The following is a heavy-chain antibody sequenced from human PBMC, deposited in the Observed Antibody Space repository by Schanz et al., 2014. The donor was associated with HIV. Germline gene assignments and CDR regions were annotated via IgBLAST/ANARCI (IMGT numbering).Heavy chain of an antibody. Sequence: QGQLVQSGAAVKKPGASVTVSCKASGYTFTDYFVHWVRQAPGQGLEWMGWMNPNSGNTGYAEKFQGRLTMTRNTSISTAYMELSSLRSEDTAVYYCARVPKHNFGSGSYYPFDYWGQGTLVTVSS. CDR3: ARVPKHNFGSGSYYPFDY. D-gene: IGHD3-10*01. CDR1: GYTFTDYF. CDR2: MNPNSGNT. V-gene: IGHV1-8*02. J-gene: IGHJ4*02.